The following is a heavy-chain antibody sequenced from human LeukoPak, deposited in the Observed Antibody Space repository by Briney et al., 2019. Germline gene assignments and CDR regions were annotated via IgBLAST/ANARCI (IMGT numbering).Heavy chain of an antibody. CDR1: GYTFTSYG. J-gene: IGHJ5*02. D-gene: IGHD1-1*01. Sequence: GASVKVSCKASGYTFTSYGISWVRQAPGQGLEWMGWISAYNGNTQYAQKLQGRVTMTTDTSTSTAYMELGSLRSDDTAVYYCARDDRSNTWSWFDPWGQGPLVTVSS. CDR3: ARDDRSNTWSWFDP. CDR2: ISAYNGNT. V-gene: IGHV1-18*01.